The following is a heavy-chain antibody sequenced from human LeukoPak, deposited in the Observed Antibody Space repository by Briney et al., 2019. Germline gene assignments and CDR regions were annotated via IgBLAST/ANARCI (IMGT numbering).Heavy chain of an antibody. CDR3: ARLRSGYSEFDY. V-gene: IGHV3-74*01. CDR1: GGSISSYY. CDR2: INSDGSSA. D-gene: IGHD3-22*01. J-gene: IGHJ4*02. Sequence: ETLSLTCTVSGGSISSYYWSWVRQAPGKGLVWVSRINSDGSSAIYADSVKGRFTISRDNAKNTLYLQMNSLTAEDTAVYYCARLRSGYSEFDYWGQGTLVTVSS.